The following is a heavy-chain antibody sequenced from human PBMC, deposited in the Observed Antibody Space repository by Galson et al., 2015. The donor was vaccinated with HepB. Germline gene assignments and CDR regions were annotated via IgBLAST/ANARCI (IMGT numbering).Heavy chain of an antibody. CDR1: GFTFSSYG. V-gene: IGHV3-33*01. Sequence: SLRLSCAASGFTFSSYGMHWVRQAPGKGLEWVAVIWYDGSNKYYADSVKGRFTISRDNSKNTLYLQMNSLRAEDTAVYYCARNIHPYVAIAAVDYWGQGTLVTVSS. D-gene: IGHD6-13*01. CDR3: ARNIHPYVAIAAVDY. J-gene: IGHJ4*02. CDR2: IWYDGSNK.